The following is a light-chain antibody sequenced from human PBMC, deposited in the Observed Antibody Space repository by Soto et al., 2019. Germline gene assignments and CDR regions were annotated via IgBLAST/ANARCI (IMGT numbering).Light chain of an antibody. CDR1: QSISNY. V-gene: IGKV1-39*01. CDR2: GAS. CDR3: QQSYSSSWT. Sequence: DIQMTQSPSSLSASVGDRVTITCWASQSISNYLNWYQHKPGKAPKVLIYGASNLQSGVPSRFSGSGSGTDFTLTISSLQREDFATYVCQQSYSSSWTVGPGTKV. J-gene: IGKJ1*01.